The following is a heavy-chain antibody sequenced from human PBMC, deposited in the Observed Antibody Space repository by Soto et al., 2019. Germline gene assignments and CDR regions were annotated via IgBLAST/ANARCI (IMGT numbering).Heavy chain of an antibody. D-gene: IGHD2-15*01. J-gene: IGHJ6*02. CDR2: IIPILGIA. CDR3: ARGYCSGRSCYDYLSV. CDR1: GGTFSSYT. Sequence: QVQLVQSGAEVKKPGSSVKVSCKAYGGTFSSYTISWVRQAPGQGLEWMGRIIPILGIANYAQKLQGRVTITADKSTSTAYMELSSLRSEDTAVYYCARGYCSGRSCYDYLSVWGQGTTVTASS. V-gene: IGHV1-69*02.